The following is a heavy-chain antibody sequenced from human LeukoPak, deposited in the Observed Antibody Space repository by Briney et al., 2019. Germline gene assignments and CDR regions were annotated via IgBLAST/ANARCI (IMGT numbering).Heavy chain of an antibody. CDR3: ARDGSGSYGDFDY. D-gene: IGHD3-10*01. J-gene: IGHJ4*02. CDR2: INAGNGNT. V-gene: IGHV1-3*01. CDR1: GYTFTSYA. Sequence: ASVKVSCKASGYTFTSYAMHWVRQAPGQRLEWMGWINAGNGNTKYSQKFQGRVTITRDTSASTAYMELSSLRSEDTAVYYCARDGSGSYGDFDYWGQGTLVTVSS.